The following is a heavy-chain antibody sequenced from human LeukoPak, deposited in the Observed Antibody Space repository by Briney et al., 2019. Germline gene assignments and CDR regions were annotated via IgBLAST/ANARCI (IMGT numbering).Heavy chain of an antibody. CDR3: ARDFGSGREEGWFDP. V-gene: IGHV4-59*01. J-gene: IGHJ5*02. CDR2: IYYSGST. D-gene: IGHD3-3*01. CDR1: GGSISGYY. Sequence: PSETLSLTCSGSGGSISGYYWSWIRQPPGKGLEWIGYIYYSGSTNYNPSLKSRVTMSVDTSKIQFSLNLTSVTAADTDVYYCARDFGSGREEGWFDPWGQGTLVTVSS.